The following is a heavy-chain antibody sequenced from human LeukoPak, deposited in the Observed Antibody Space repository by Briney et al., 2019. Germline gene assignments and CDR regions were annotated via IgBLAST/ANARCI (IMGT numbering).Heavy chain of an antibody. J-gene: IGHJ5*02. CDR3: AKLNSWAAAGTEYNWFDP. CDR1: GFTFDDYA. Sequence: PRGSLILSCAASGFTFDDYAMHWVRQAPGKGLEWVSLISGDGGSTYYADSVKGRFTISRDNSKNSLYLQMNSLRTEDTALYYCAKLNSWAAAGTEYNWFDPWGQGTLVTVFS. CDR2: ISGDGGST. D-gene: IGHD6-13*01. V-gene: IGHV3-43*02.